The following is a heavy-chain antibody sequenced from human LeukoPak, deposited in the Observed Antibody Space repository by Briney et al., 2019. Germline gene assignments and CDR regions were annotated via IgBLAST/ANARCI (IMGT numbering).Heavy chain of an antibody. J-gene: IGHJ4*02. CDR2: ISSSSSYI. D-gene: IGHD2-2*01. Sequence: GGSLRLSCAASGFTFSSYSMNWVRQAPGKGLEWVSSISSSSSYIYYADSVKGRFTISGDNAKNSLYLQMNSLRAEDTAVYYCARDCRSTSCHDYWGQGTLVTVSS. CDR1: GFTFSSYS. V-gene: IGHV3-21*01. CDR3: ARDCRSTSCHDY.